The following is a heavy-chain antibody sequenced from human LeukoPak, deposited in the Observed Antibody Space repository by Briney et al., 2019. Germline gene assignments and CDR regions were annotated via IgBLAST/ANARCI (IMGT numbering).Heavy chain of an antibody. CDR2: VYYIGST. V-gene: IGHV4-39*07. D-gene: IGHD2-21*01. CDR3: ARALLAYCDP. CDR1: GDSISRSSDY. Sequence: PSETLSLTCTVSGDSISRSSDYWGWIRQPPGKGPEWIGSVYYIGSTFYNPSLKSRLTISVDTSKNQFSLKLSSVTAADTAVYYCARALLAYCDPWGQGTLVTVSS. J-gene: IGHJ5*02.